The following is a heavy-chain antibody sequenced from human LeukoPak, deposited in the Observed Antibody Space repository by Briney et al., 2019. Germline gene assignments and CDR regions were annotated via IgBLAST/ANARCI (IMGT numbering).Heavy chain of an antibody. CDR2: IYYSGST. D-gene: IGHD3-16*01. Sequence: SETLSLTCTVSGGSITGYYWSWIRQPPGKGLEYIGYIYYSGSTNYNPSLKSRVTMSLDTSKNQFSLRLSSVTVADTAVYYCARDQLGDAFDIWGQGTMVTVSS. CDR1: GGSITGYY. V-gene: IGHV4-59*01. CDR3: ARDQLGDAFDI. J-gene: IGHJ3*02.